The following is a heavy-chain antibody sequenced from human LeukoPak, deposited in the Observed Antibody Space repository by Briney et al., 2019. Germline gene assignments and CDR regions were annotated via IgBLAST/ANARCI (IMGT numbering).Heavy chain of an antibody. V-gene: IGHV4-59*08. Sequence: SETLSLTCTVSGDSISSYYWSWIRQPPGKGLEWIGYIYYSGSTNYNPSLKSRVTISVDTSKNQFSLKLSSVTAADTAAYYCARQTMITFGGVIVPAPYFDFWGQGTLVTVSS. CDR3: ARQTMITFGGVIVPAPYFDF. D-gene: IGHD3-16*02. CDR2: IYYSGST. CDR1: GDSISSYY. J-gene: IGHJ4*02.